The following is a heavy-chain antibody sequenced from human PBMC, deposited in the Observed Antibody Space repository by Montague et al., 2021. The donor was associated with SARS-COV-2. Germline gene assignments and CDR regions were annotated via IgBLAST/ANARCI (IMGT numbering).Heavy chain of an antibody. CDR3: ARDRDDYIWGSYENFDY. J-gene: IGHJ4*02. D-gene: IGHD3-16*01. CDR1: GFTFSSYA. CDR2: ISYDGSNK. V-gene: IGHV3-30*04. Sequence: SLRLSCAASGFTFSSYAMHWVRQAPGKGLEWVAVISYDGSNKYYADSMKGRFTISRDNSKNTLYLQMNSLRAEDTAVYYCARDRDDYIWGSYENFDYWGQGTPVTVSS.